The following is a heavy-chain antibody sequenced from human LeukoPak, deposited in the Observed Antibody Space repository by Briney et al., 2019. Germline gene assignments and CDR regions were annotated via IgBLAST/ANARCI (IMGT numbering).Heavy chain of an antibody. D-gene: IGHD3-9*01. CDR1: GYTFTSYG. CDR3: ATEGVLRYFDWLDY. J-gene: IGHJ4*02. CDR2: ISAYNGNT. Sequence: ASVKVSCKASGYTFTSYGISWVRQAPGQGLEWMGWISAYNGNTNYAQKLQGRVTMTTDTSTSTAYMELSSLRSEDTAVYYCATEGVLRYFDWLDYWGQGTLVTVSS. V-gene: IGHV1-18*01.